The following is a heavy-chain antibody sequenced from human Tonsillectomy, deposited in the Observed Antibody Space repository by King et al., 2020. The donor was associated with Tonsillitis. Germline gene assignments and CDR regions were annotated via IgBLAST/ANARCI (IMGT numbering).Heavy chain of an antibody. CDR1: GGSISSYY. CDR3: ARLTDTAMVNPPDY. J-gene: IGHJ4*02. V-gene: IGHV4-59*08. D-gene: IGHD5-18*01. CDR2: IYYSGST. Sequence: QLQESGPGLVKPSETLSLTCTVSGGSISSYYWSWLRQPPGKRLEWIGYIYYSGSTNYNPSLKSRVTISVDTSKNQFSLKLSSVTAADTAVYYCARLTDTAMVNPPDYWGQGTLVTVSS.